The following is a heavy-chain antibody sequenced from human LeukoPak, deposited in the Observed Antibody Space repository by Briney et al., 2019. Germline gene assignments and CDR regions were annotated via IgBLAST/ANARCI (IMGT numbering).Heavy chain of an antibody. J-gene: IGHJ4*02. CDR3: ARGTRVNLMIVVVMGSGYDY. D-gene: IGHD3-22*01. Sequence: GASVKVSCKASGYTFTSYYMHWVRQAPGQGLEWMGIINPSGGSTSYAQKFQGRVTMTRDMSTSTAYMELSRLRSDDTAVYYCARGTRVNLMIVVVMGSGYDYWGQGTLVTVSS. CDR2: INPSGGST. CDR1: GYTFTSYY. V-gene: IGHV1-46*01.